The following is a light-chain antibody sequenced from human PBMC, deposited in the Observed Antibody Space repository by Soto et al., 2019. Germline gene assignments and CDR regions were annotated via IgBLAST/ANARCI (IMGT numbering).Light chain of an antibody. CDR2: GAS. CDR1: QSVNRN. V-gene: IGKV3-15*01. CDR3: QQYNNWPPLT. J-gene: IGKJ5*01. Sequence: EIGMTQSPATLSVSPGERATLSCRASQSVNRNLAWYQQKPGQAPRLLIYGASTRATGIPARFSGSGSGTEFTLTISSLQSEDFAVYYCQQYNNWPPLTFGQGTRLEIK.